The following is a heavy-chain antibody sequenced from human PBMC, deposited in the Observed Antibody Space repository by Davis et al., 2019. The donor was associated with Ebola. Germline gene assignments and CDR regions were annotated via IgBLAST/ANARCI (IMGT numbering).Heavy chain of an antibody. J-gene: IGHJ3*01. V-gene: IGHV4-4*07. D-gene: IGHD1-26*01. Sequence: SETLSLTCSVSEASVSAYYWNWIRQPAGKGLEWIGRIYHSGSTNINPSLMGRVTMSVDMSKNHYSMRMTSVTAADTAVYYCARDPGPGSFDVWGRGTLVTVSS. CDR1: EASVSAYY. CDR2: IYHSGST. CDR3: ARDPGPGSFDV.